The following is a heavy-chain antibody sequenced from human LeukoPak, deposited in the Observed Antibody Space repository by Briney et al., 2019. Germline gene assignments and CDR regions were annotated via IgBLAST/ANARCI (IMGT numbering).Heavy chain of an antibody. CDR3: ASTKTPPSVAFDI. V-gene: IGHV1-2*06. CDR1: GYTFTGYY. J-gene: IGHJ3*02. CDR2: INPNSGGT. D-gene: IGHD4-23*01. Sequence: ASVKVSCKASGYTFTGYYMHWVRQAPGQGLEWMGRINPNSGGTNYAQKFQGRVTMTRDTSISTAYMELSRLRSDDTAVYYRASTKTPPSVAFDIWGQGTMVTVSS.